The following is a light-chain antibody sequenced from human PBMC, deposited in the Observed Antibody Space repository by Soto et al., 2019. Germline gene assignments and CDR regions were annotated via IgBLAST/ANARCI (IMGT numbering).Light chain of an antibody. CDR1: QSVAGN. CDR2: GTS. Sequence: EIVMTQSPASLSVSPGERVTISCRASQSVAGNLAWYQQKPGQAPRLLIYGTSTRATGVPARFSGSGSGPDFTLTISSLQAADFAVYHCQHCYSWPITFGQGTRLEIK. J-gene: IGKJ5*01. V-gene: IGKV3-15*01. CDR3: QHCYSWPIT.